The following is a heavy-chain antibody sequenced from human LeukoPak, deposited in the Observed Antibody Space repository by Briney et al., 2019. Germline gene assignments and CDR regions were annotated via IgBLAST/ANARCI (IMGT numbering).Heavy chain of an antibody. CDR1: GGSISSYY. CDR3: ARENYGWFDP. V-gene: IGHV4-59*01. D-gene: IGHD1-7*01. CDR2: IYYSGST. Sequence: PSETLSLTCTASGGSISSYYWSWIRQPPGKGLEWIGYIYYSGSTNYNPSLKSRVTISVDTSKNQFSLKLSSVTAADTAVYYCARENYGWFDPWGQGTLVTVSS. J-gene: IGHJ5*02.